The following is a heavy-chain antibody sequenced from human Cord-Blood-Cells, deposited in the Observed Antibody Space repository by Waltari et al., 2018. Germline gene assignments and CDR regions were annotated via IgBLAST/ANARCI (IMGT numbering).Heavy chain of an antibody. CDR1: GFTFSSYE. J-gene: IGHJ3*02. V-gene: IGHV3-48*03. CDR3: ARGGWELLGDTGAFDI. CDR2: ISSSASTI. Sequence: EVQLVESGGGLVQPGGSLRLSCAASGFTFSSYEMNWVRQAPGKGLEWVSDISSSASTISYADAVKGGFTNSRANDKNSLYLKTNSMRAEDTAVYYCARGGWELLGDTGAFDIWGQGTMVTVSS. D-gene: IGHD1-26*01.